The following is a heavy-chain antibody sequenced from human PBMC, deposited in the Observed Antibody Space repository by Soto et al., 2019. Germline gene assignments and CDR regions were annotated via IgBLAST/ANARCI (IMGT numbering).Heavy chain of an antibody. CDR2: IIPIFGTA. V-gene: IGHV1-69*06. CDR1: GGTFSSYA. D-gene: IGHD3-22*01. Sequence: SVKVSCKASGGTFSSYAISWVRQAPGQGLEWMGGIIPIFGTANYAQKFQGRVTITADKSTSTAYMELSSLRSEDTAVYYCAREDHSSGRITGPFDYWGQGTLVTVSS. CDR3: AREDHSSGRITGPFDY. J-gene: IGHJ4*02.